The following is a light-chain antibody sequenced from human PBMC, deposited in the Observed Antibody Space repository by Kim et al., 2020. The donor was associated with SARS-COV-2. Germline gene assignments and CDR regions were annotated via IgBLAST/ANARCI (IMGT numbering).Light chain of an antibody. Sequence: DIQMTQSPSTLSASVGDRVTITCRASQSISDWLAWYQQKPGKAPKLLIYKASSLESEVPSRFSGSGSGTEFTLTINSLQPDDFATYYCKQYNSYSTFGQGTKVDIK. V-gene: IGKV1-5*03. CDR3: KQYNSYST. CDR1: QSISDW. CDR2: KAS. J-gene: IGKJ1*01.